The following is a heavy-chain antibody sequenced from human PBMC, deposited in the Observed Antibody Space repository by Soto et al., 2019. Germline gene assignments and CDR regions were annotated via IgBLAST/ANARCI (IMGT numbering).Heavy chain of an antibody. CDR2: IYYSGST. CDR3: ARIAAAGAFS. D-gene: IGHD6-13*01. CDR1: CGSISSYY. V-gene: IGHV4-59*01. Sequence: SETLSLTCTVSCGSISSYYWSWIRQPPGKGLEWIGYIYYSGSTNYNPSLKSRVTISVDTSKNQFSLKLSSVTAADTAVYYCARIAAAGAFSWGQGTLVTVSS. J-gene: IGHJ4*02.